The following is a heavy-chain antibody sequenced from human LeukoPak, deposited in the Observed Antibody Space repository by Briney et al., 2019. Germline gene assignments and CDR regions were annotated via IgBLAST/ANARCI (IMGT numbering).Heavy chain of an antibody. CDR1: GYTFTSYD. CDR2: MNPNSGNT. CDR3: ARAGVATYYYYYMDV. V-gene: IGHV1-8*01. Sequence: ASVKVSCKASGYTFTSYDINWVRQATGQGLEWMGWMNPNSGNTGYAQKFQGRVTMTRNTSISTAYMELSSLRSEDTAVYYCARAGVATYYYYYMDVWGKGTTVTASS. D-gene: IGHD5-12*01. J-gene: IGHJ6*03.